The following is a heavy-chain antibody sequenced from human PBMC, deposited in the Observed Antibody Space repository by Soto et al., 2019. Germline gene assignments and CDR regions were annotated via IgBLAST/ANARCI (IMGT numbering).Heavy chain of an antibody. CDR2: INAGEGYT. Sequence: QVHLVQSGAEVKHPGASVRVSCKASGITYSTYAIHWVRQAPGQGLGWMGWINAGEGYTRYSQDFXGRVTLTTVTSASTTYMDLSNLTFEDTAVYYCARAISGYVTWGQGTQVTVSS. CDR1: GITYSTYA. V-gene: IGHV1-3*01. J-gene: IGHJ5*02. D-gene: IGHD6-25*01. CDR3: ARAISGYVT.